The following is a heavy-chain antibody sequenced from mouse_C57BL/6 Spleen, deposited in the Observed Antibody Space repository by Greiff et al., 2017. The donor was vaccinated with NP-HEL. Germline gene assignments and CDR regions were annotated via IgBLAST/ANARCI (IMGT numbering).Heavy chain of an antibody. V-gene: IGHV1-64*01. D-gene: IGHD2-4*01. CDR1: GYTFTSYW. CDR3: ARGDAALIYYDYSYARDY. CDR2: IHPNSGST. J-gene: IGHJ4*01. Sequence: QVQLQQSGAELVKPGASVKLSCKASGYTFTSYWMHWVKQRPGQGLEWIGMIHPNSGSTNYNEKFKSKATLTVDKSSSTAYMQLSSLTSEDSAVYYCARGDAALIYYDYSYARDYWGQGTSVTVSS.